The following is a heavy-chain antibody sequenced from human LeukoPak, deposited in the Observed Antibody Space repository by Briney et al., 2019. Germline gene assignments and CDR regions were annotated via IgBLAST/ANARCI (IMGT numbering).Heavy chain of an antibody. D-gene: IGHD3-10*02. V-gene: IGHV3-9*01. J-gene: IGHJ6*04. CDR1: GFTFYDYD. CDR2: ISWNSGSI. Sequence: PGRSLRLSCAASGFTFYDYDMHWVRHAPGNGLEWVSGISWNSGSIGYADSVKGRFTISTDNAKNSLYLQMNSLRAEDTAVYYCAELGITMIGGVWGKGTTVTISS. CDR3: AELGITMIGGV.